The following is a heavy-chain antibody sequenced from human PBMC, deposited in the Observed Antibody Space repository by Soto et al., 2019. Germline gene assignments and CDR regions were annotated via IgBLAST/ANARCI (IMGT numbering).Heavy chain of an antibody. V-gene: IGHV3-23*01. D-gene: IGHD3-10*01. CDR1: GFTFSIYA. CDR2: ISDSGDSS. Sequence: EVQLLESGGALVQPGGSLRLSCAASGFTFSIYAMSWVRQAPGKGLEWVSTISDSGDSSYFADSVKGRFTISRDNSKNTLYLQMSSLRAEDTAVYYCAKLMYYGSGSYDYWGQGTLVTVSS. J-gene: IGHJ4*02. CDR3: AKLMYYGSGSYDY.